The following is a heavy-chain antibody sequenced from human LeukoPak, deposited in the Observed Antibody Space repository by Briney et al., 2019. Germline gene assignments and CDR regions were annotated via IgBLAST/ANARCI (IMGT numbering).Heavy chain of an antibody. CDR2: IYYSGTT. Sequence: SETLSLTCTVSGYSISSGYYWGWIRQPPGKGLEWIGSIYYSGTTYYNPSLKSRVTISLDTSKNQFSLKLSSVTAADTAIYYCARDFSSSSTVYYYYYMDVWGKGTTVTVSS. CDR1: GYSISSGYY. D-gene: IGHD6-6*01. J-gene: IGHJ6*03. CDR3: ARDFSSSSTVYYYYYMDV. V-gene: IGHV4-38-2*02.